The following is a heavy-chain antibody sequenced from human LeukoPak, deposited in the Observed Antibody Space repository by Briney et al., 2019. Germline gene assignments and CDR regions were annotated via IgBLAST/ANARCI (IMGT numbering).Heavy chain of an antibody. V-gene: IGHV4-34*01. J-gene: IGHJ6*03. Sequence: SETLSLTCAVYGGSFSGYYWSWIRLPPGKGREWIGEVTHSGRNNYNPSRKTRVAISVDTSKNQFSLKLSSVTAADTAVYYCAGGGDLLCYYYMDVWGKGTTVTVSS. CDR2: VTHSGRN. CDR3: AGGGDLLCYYYMDV. D-gene: IGHD1-26*01. CDR1: GGSFSGYY.